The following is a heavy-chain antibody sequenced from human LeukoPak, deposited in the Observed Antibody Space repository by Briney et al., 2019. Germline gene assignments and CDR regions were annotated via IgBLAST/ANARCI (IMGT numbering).Heavy chain of an antibody. CDR1: GFTFTDYY. J-gene: IGHJ4*02. CDR3: ARGDDPVVVTATYYCDY. CDR2: INPNSGVT. Sequence: ASVKVSCKASGFTFTDYYVHWVRPAPGQGLEWMGWINPNSGVTNYAQKFQGRVTMNRNTSISTTYMELKRQRSDDTAVFYCARGDDPVVVTATYYCDYWGQGTLVTVSS. V-gene: IGHV1-2*02. D-gene: IGHD2-21*02.